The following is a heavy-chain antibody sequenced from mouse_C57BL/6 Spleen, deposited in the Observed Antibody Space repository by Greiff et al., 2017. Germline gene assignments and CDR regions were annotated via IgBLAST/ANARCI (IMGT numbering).Heavy chain of an antibody. CDR3: ARGRDYDVAWFAY. Sequence: QVQLQQSGAELVRPGTSVKVSCKASGYAFTNYLIEWVKQRPGQGLEWIGVINPGSGGTNYNEKFKGKATLTADKSSSTAYMQLSSLTSEDSAVYFCARGRDYDVAWFAYWGQGTLVTVSA. V-gene: IGHV1-54*01. CDR1: GYAFTNYL. CDR2: INPGSGGT. J-gene: IGHJ3*01. D-gene: IGHD2-4*01.